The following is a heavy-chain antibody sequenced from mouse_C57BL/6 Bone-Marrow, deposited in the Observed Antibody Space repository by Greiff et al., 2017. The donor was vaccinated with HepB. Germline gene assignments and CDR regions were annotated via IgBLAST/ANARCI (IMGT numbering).Heavy chain of an antibody. D-gene: IGHD1-1*01. CDR3: ERRGDGSSAHYYAMDY. V-gene: IGHV1-47*01. Sequence: VQLQQPGAELVKPGASVKMSCKASGYTFTTYSIHWVKQKPGQSLEWIGNFHPYNDDTKYNEKFKSKATLTVEKSSSTAYMELSRLTSDDSAVYYGERRGDGSSAHYYAMDYWGQGTSVTVSS. J-gene: IGHJ4*01. CDR1: GYTFTTYS. CDR2: FHPYNDDT.